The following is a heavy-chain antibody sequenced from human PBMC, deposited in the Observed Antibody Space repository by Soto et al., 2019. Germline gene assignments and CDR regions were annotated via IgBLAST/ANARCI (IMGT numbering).Heavy chain of an antibody. V-gene: IGHV4-61*05. CDR2: IYYSGST. D-gene: IGHD5-18*01. Sequence: SSETLSLTCTVSGGSISSSSYYWSWIRQPPGKGLEWIGYIYYSGSTNYNPSLKSRVTISVDTSKNQFSLKLSSVTAADTAVYYCARLVWSYGTWFDPWGQGTLVTVSS. CDR3: ARLVWSYGTWFDP. J-gene: IGHJ5*02. CDR1: GGSISSSSYY.